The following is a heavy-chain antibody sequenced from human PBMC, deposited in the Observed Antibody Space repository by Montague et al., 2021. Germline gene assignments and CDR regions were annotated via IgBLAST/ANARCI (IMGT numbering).Heavy chain of an antibody. CDR1: GFTFSNYW. CDR3: ARDQGQGYCDGDCYVGLDY. CDR2: IKQDGSEK. Sequence: SLRLSCAASGFTFSNYWMSWVRQAPGKGLEWVANIKQDGSEKHYVDSVKGRFTISRDNAKNSLYLQMNSLRAEDTAVYFCARDQGQGYCDGDCYVGLDYWGRGTLVTVSS. D-gene: IGHD2-21*01. V-gene: IGHV3-7*01. J-gene: IGHJ4*02.